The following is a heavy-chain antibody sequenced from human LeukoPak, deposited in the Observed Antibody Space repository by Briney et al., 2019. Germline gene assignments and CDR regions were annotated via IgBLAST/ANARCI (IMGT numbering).Heavy chain of an antibody. CDR1: GYTLTELS. Sequence: GASVKVSCKVSGYTLTELSMHWVRQAPGKGLEWMGGFDPEDGETIYAQKFQGRVTMTEDTSTDTAYMELSSLRSEDTAVYYCATSTTTVTTSPPRLFDYWGQGTLVTVSS. CDR2: FDPEDGET. J-gene: IGHJ4*02. D-gene: IGHD4-17*01. V-gene: IGHV1-24*01. CDR3: ATSTTTVTTSPPRLFDY.